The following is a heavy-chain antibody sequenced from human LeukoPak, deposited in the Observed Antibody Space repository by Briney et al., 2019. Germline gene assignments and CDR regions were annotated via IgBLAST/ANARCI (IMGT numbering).Heavy chain of an antibody. CDR1: GYSFTTYW. J-gene: IGHJ3*02. D-gene: IGHD3-22*01. V-gene: IGHV5-51*01. CDR3: ARPTGIVVGAPDAFDI. CDR2: IYPDDSDI. Sequence: GESLKISCKGSGYSFTTYWIAWVRQMPGKGLEWMAIIYPDDSDIRYSPSFQGQVTISADKSISTAYLQWSSLKASDTAMYYCARPTGIVVGAPDAFDIWGQGTMVTVSS.